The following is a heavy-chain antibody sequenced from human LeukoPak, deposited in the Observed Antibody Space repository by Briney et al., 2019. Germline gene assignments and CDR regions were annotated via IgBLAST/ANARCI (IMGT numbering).Heavy chain of an antibody. V-gene: IGHV3-23*01. CDR1: GFTFSSYA. CDR2: ISGSGGST. J-gene: IGHJ3*02. D-gene: IGHD3-10*01. CDR3: AKGGSYYGSGSLDAFDI. Sequence: PGGSLRLSCAASGFTFSSYAMSWVRQAPGKGLGWVSAISGSGGSTNSADSVKGRFTISRDNSKNTLYLQMNSLRAEDTAVYYCAKGGSYYGSGSLDAFDIWGQGTMVTVSS.